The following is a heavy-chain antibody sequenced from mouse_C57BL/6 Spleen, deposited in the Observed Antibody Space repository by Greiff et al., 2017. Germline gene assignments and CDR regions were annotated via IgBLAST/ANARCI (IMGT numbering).Heavy chain of an antibody. CDR3: AREGFGYYGSNAY. CDR1: GYTFTDYY. V-gene: IGHV1-26*01. Sequence: EVQLQQSGPELVKPGASVKISCKASGYTFTDYYMNWVKQSHGKSLEWIGDINPNNGGTSYNQKFKGKATLTVDKSSSTAYMELRSLTSEDSAVYYCAREGFGYYGSNAYWGQGTLVTVSA. D-gene: IGHD1-1*01. J-gene: IGHJ3*01. CDR2: INPNNGGT.